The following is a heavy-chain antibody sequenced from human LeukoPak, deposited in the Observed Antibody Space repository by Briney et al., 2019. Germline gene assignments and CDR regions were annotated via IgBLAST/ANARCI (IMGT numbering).Heavy chain of an antibody. CDR2: INHSGST. CDR1: GGSFSGYY. V-gene: IGHV4-34*01. Sequence: PSETLSLTCAVYGGSFSGYYWSWIRQPPGKGLEWIGEINHSGSTNYNPSLKSRVTISVGTSKNQFSLKLSSVTAADTAVYYCARNRRDGYNPGDYWGQGTLVTVSS. D-gene: IGHD5-24*01. J-gene: IGHJ4*02. CDR3: ARNRRDGYNPGDY.